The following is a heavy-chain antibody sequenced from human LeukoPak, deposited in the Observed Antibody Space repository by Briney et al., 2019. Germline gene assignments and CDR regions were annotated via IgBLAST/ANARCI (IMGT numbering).Heavy chain of an antibody. Sequence: GGSLRLSCAASGFTFSDYYMIWIRQAPGKGLEWVANINQGESEKYYVDSVKGRFTISRDNAKNSLYLQMNTLRAEDTAVYYCARVRVSSYYGMDIWGQGTTVTVSS. CDR3: ARVRVSSYYGMDI. CDR1: GFTFSDYY. J-gene: IGHJ6*02. D-gene: IGHD2/OR15-2a*01. V-gene: IGHV3-7*05. CDR2: INQGESEK.